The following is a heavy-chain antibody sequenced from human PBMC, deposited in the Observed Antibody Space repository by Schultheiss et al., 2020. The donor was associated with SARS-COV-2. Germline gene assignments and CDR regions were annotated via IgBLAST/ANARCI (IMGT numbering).Heavy chain of an antibody. CDR2: IYYSGST. CDR1: GGSISSGDYY. D-gene: IGHD2-15*01. J-gene: IGHJ4*02. V-gene: IGHV4-30-4*02. CDR3: ATGYCSGCSCYPLDY. Sequence: SETLSLTCTVSGGSISSGDYYWSWIRKPPGKGLEWIGYIYYSGSTYYNPSLKSRVTISVDTSKNQFSLKLSSVTAADTAVYYCATGYCSGCSCYPLDYWGQGTLVTVSS.